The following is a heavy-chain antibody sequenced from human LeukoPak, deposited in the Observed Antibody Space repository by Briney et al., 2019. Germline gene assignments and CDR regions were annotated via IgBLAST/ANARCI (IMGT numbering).Heavy chain of an antibody. CDR3: ARGPGCVSTSCPYHFDY. CDR1: GYTFTNYD. D-gene: IGHD2-2*01. V-gene: IGHV1-8*01. Sequence: ASVKVSGKASGYTFTNYDINWVRQASGQGLDWMGWMNPNSGNTGYAQKFQGRVTMTRNTSISTAYMEVSSLSSEDTAVYYCARGPGCVSTSCPYHFDYWGQGTLVTVSS. J-gene: IGHJ4*02. CDR2: MNPNSGNT.